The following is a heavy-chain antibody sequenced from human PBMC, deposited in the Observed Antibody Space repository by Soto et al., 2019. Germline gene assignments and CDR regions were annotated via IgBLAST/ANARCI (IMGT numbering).Heavy chain of an antibody. J-gene: IGHJ4*02. Sequence: ASVKVSCKASGYTFSSYVMHWVRQAPGQGLDWMGWINAGNGDTKYSQKFQGRVIITWDTSASTAYMELSSLRSEDTAVYFCARDLIVAPGAYFDYWGQGTLVTVSS. CDR3: ARDLIVAPGAYFDY. CDR2: INAGNGDT. D-gene: IGHD6-13*01. CDR1: GYTFSSYV. V-gene: IGHV1-3*01.